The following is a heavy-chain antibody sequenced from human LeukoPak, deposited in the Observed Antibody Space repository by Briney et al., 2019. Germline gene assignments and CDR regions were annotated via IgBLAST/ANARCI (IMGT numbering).Heavy chain of an antibody. CDR1: GGSISSYY. Sequence: PSETLSLTRTVSGGSISSYYWSWIRQPPGKGLEWIGYIYYSGSTNYNPSLKSRVTISVDTSKNQFSLKLSSVTAADTAVYYCARHPFIDYGSGYGMDVWGQGTTVTVSS. CDR2: IYYSGST. CDR3: ARHPFIDYGSGYGMDV. J-gene: IGHJ6*02. D-gene: IGHD3-10*01. V-gene: IGHV4-59*08.